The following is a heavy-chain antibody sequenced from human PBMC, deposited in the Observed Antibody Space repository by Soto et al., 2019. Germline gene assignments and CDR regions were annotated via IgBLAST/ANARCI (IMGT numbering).Heavy chain of an antibody. CDR3: ARDVPLNYYDGTFSYYAMDV. Sequence: QVQLVQSGAEVKKPGSSVKVSCKASGGTFSSHAISWVRQAPGQGLEWMGGIIPFFKETNYAQQFQGRVTITADDSTSTAYMDLYSLRSEDTAVYYCARDVPLNYYDGTFSYYAMDVWGQGTTVTVSS. D-gene: IGHD3-16*01. CDR2: IIPFFKET. J-gene: IGHJ6*02. V-gene: IGHV1-69*01. CDR1: GGTFSSHA.